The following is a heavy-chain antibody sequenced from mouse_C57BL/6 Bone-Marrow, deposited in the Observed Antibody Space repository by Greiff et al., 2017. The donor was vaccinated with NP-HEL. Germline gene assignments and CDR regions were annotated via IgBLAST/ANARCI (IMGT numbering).Heavy chain of an antibody. CDR2: INPNNGGT. Sequence: EVQLQQSGPELVKPGASVKMSCKASGYTFTDYNMHWVKQSPGKSLEWIGYINPNNGGTSYNQKFKGKATLTVNKSSSTAYMELRSLTSEDSAVYYCARWRQLRLQAMDYWGQGTSVTVSS. V-gene: IGHV1-22*01. CDR1: GYTFTDYN. J-gene: IGHJ4*01. CDR3: ARWRQLRLQAMDY. D-gene: IGHD3-2*02.